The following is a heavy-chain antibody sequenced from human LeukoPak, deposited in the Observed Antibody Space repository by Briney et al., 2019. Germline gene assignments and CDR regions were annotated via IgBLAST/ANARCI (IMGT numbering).Heavy chain of an antibody. CDR1: GYTFTGYY. CDR3: ARGNDYGDYFDY. V-gene: IGHV1-2*02. CDR2: IGPNSGGT. D-gene: IGHD4-17*01. Sequence: ASVKVSCKASGYTFTGYYMHWVRQAPGQGLEWMGWIGPNSGGTNYAQKFQGRVTMTRDTSISTAYMELSRLRSDDTAVYYCARGNDYGDYFDYWGQGTLVTVSS. J-gene: IGHJ4*02.